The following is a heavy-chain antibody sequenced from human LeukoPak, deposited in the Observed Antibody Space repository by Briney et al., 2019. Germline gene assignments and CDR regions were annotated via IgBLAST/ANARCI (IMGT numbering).Heavy chain of an antibody. CDR3: ARDGETTVITPRYFDY. V-gene: IGHV1-46*01. CDR2: INPSGGST. D-gene: IGHD4-23*01. J-gene: IGHJ4*02. Sequence: ASVRVSCKASGYTFTTYYMHWVRQAPGQGLEWMGIINPSGGSTSYAQKFQGRVTMTRDTSTSTVYMELSSLRSEDTAVYYCARDGETTVITPRYFDYWGQGTLVTVSS. CDR1: GYTFTTYY.